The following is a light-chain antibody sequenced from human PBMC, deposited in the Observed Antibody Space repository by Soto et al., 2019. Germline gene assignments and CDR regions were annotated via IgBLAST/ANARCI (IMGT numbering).Light chain of an antibody. J-gene: IGKJ1*01. CDR2: GAS. Sequence: EIVMTQSPATLSVSPGERATLSCRASQSVSSNLAWYQQKPGQAPRLLIYGASTRATGTPARSSGSGSGTEFTLTISSLHSEDFAVSYCQHYNNWPRTFGQGPKVEIK. CDR1: QSVSSN. CDR3: QHYNNWPRT. V-gene: IGKV3-15*01.